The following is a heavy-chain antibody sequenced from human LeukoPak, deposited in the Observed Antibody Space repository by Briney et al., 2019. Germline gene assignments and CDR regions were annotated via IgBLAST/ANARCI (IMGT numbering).Heavy chain of an antibody. CDR1: GFTFDDYG. Sequence: RPGGSLRLSCAASGFTFDDYGMSWVRQAPGKGLEWVSGINWNGGSTGYADSVKGRFTISRDNAKNSLYLQMSSLRAEDTAVYYCAGDPRTYSSNWPHWGQGTLVTVSS. J-gene: IGHJ4*02. CDR2: INWNGGST. CDR3: AGDPRTYSSNWPH. V-gene: IGHV3-20*04. D-gene: IGHD6-13*01.